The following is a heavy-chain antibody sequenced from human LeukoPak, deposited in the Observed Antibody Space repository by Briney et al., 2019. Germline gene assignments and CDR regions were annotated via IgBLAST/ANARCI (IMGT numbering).Heavy chain of an antibody. CDR1: RFTLSTYA. J-gene: IGHJ4*02. Sequence: PGGSLRLSCAATRFTLSTYAMHWVRQAPGKGLDWVALISYDGSNKYYADSVKGRFTISRDNSKNTLSLQMNSMRVEDTAVYYCARDPASGGNGRLGFEYWGQGTLVTVSS. CDR2: ISYDGSNK. D-gene: IGHD4-23*01. CDR3: ARDPASGGNGRLGFEY. V-gene: IGHV3-30*01.